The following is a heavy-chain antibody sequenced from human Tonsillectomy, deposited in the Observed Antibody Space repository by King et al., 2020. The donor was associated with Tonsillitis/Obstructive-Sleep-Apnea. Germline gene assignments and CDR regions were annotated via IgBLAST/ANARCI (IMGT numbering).Heavy chain of an antibody. CDR3: TTCERYSSSWYDN. J-gene: IGHJ5*02. CDR2: IKSKTEGGTT. V-gene: IGHV3-15*01. CDR1: GFTFSNAW. D-gene: IGHD6-13*01. Sequence: VQLVESGGGLVKPGGSLRLSCAASGFTFSNAWMSWVRQAPGKGLEWVGRIKSKTEGGTTDYAAPVTGRFTISRDDSKNTLYLQMNSLKTEDTAVYYCTTCERYSSSWYDNWGQVTLVTVSS.